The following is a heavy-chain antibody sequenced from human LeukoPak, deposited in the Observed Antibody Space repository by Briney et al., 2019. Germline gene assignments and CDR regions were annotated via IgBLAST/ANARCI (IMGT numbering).Heavy chain of an antibody. J-gene: IGHJ4*02. CDR1: GGSISSSSYY. Sequence: PSETLSLTCTVSGGSISSSSYYWGWIRQPPGKGLEWIGSIYYSGSTYYNPSLKSRVTISVDTSENQFSLKLSSVTAADTAVYYCARAPGNLTFDYWGQGTLVTVSS. D-gene: IGHD1-14*01. CDR2: IYYSGST. V-gene: IGHV4-39*01. CDR3: ARAPGNLTFDY.